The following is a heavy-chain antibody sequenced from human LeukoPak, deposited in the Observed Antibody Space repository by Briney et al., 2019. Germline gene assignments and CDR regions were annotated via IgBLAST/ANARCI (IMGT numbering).Heavy chain of an antibody. CDR2: IYHSGST. CDR3: ATPREMATIYDAFDI. V-gene: IGHV4-38-2*01. D-gene: IGHD5-24*01. CDR1: GYSISSGYY. Sequence: PSETLSLTCAVSGYSISSGYYWGWIRQPPGKGLEWIGSIYHSGSTYYNPSLKSRVTISVDTAKNQFSLKLSSVTAADTAVYYCATPREMATIYDAFDIWGQGTMVTVSS. J-gene: IGHJ3*02.